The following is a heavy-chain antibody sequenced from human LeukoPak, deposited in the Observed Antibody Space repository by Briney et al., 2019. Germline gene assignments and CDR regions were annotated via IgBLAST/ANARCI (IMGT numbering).Heavy chain of an antibody. V-gene: IGHV4-34*01. D-gene: IGHD2-2*01. CDR2: INHSGST. CDR1: GGSFSGYY. J-gene: IGHJ5*02. Sequence: SETLSLTCAVYGGSFSGYYWSWLRQPPGKGLEWIGEINHSGSTNYNPSLKRRVTISVDTSKNQFSLKLSSVTAADTAVYYCARENIVVVPAANPRFDPWGQGTLVTVSS. CDR3: ARENIVVVPAANPRFDP.